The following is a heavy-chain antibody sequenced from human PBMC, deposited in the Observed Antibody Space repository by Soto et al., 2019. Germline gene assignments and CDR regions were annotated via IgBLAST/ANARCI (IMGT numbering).Heavy chain of an antibody. CDR2: INHSGST. CDR3: AGGGERVAGHFGWFDP. D-gene: IGHD6-19*01. V-gene: IGHV4-34*01. Sequence: QVQLQQWGAGLLKPSETLSLTCAVYGGSFSGYYWSWIRQPPGKGLEWIGEINHSGSTNYNPSLKSRVSISVDTSKNQFSLKLSSVTAADTAVYYCAGGGERVAGHFGWFDPWGQGTLVTVSS. J-gene: IGHJ5*02. CDR1: GGSFSGYY.